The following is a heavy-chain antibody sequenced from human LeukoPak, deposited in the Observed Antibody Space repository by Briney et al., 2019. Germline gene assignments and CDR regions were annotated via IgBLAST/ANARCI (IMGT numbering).Heavy chain of an antibody. J-gene: IGHJ4*02. CDR3: AREAPTYYYDSSGYYSVY. CDR1: GGTFSSYT. CDR2: IIPILGIA. D-gene: IGHD3-22*01. Sequence: SVKVSCKASGGTFSSYTISWVRQAPGQGLEWMGRIIPILGIANYAQKFQGRVTITADKSTSTTYMELSSLRSEDTAVYYCAREAPTYYYDSSGYYSVYWGQGTLVTVSS. V-gene: IGHV1-69*04.